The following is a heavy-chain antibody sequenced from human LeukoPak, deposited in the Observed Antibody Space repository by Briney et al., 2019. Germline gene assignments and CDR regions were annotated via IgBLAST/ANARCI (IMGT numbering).Heavy chain of an antibody. V-gene: IGHV3-74*01. CDR1: GFTFSSYW. D-gene: IGHD1-1*01. CDR2: INSDGSST. Sequence: GGSLRLSCAASGFTFSSYWMHWVRQAPGKGLVWVSRINSDGSSTSYADSVKGRFTISRDNSKNTLYLQMNSLTAEDTAIYYCAKATGTLANWDQGTLVTVSS. CDR3: AKATGTLAN. J-gene: IGHJ4*02.